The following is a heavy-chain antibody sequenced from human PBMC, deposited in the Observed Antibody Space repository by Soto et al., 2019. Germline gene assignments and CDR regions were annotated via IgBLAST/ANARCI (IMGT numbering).Heavy chain of an antibody. CDR1: GFTFSSYA. Sequence: QVQLVESGGGVVQPGRSLRLSCAASGFTFSSYAMHWVRQAPGKGLEWVAVISYDGSNKKYADSVKGRFTISRDNSKNTLYLQMNSLRTEDTAVYYYVRLIAGGTYHGMDVWGHGTTVTVSS. CDR2: ISYDGSNK. D-gene: IGHD3-16*02. J-gene: IGHJ6*02. CDR3: VRLIAGGTYHGMDV. V-gene: IGHV3-30-3*01.